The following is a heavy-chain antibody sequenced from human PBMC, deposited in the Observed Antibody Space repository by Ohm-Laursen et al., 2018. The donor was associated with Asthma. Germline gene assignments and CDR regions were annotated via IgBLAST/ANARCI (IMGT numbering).Heavy chain of an antibody. D-gene: IGHD2-15*01. CDR2: IYHSGST. CDR1: GGSISSGGYS. CDR3: ARDRKYCSGGSCYPRWFDP. V-gene: IGHV4-30-2*01. Sequence: TLSLTCAVSGGSISSGGYSWSWIRQPPGKGLEWIGYIYHSGSTYYNPSLKNRVTISVDRSKNQFSLKLSSVTAADTAVYYCARDRKYCSGGSCYPRWFDPWGQGTLVTVSS. J-gene: IGHJ5*02.